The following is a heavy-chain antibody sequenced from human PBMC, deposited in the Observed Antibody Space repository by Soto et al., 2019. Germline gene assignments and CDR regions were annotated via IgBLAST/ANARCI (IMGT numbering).Heavy chain of an antibody. D-gene: IGHD2-15*01. CDR1: GGTFSSYA. CDR2: IIPIFGKA. CDR3: AHIVVVVAATRANWFDP. V-gene: IGHV1-69*06. Sequence: QVQLVQSGAEVKKPGSSVKVSCKASGGTFSSYAISWVRQAPGQGLEWMGGIIPIFGKANYAQKFQGRVTITADKSTSTAYMELSSLRSEDTAVYYCAHIVVVVAATRANWFDPWGQGTLVTVSS. J-gene: IGHJ5*02.